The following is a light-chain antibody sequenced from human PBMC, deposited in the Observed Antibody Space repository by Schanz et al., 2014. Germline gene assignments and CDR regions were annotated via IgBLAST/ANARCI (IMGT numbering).Light chain of an antibody. CDR3: SSYATSSNSPYI. Sequence: QSALTQPPSASGSPGQSVTISCTGTSTDVGGFNYVSWYQHHPGKPPKLIIYEVNKRPPGVPDRFSGSKSGNTASLTVSGLQAEDEGDYYCSSYATSSNSPYIFGTGTKLTVL. J-gene: IGLJ1*01. CDR2: EVN. V-gene: IGLV2-8*01. CDR1: STDVGGFNY.